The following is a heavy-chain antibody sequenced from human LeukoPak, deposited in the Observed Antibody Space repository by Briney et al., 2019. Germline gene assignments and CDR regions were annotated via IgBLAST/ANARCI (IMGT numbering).Heavy chain of an antibody. CDR2: ISVAGATT. Sequence: GGSLRLSCVSSGFIFSSYVMSWVRQAPGKGLEWVSSISVAGATTDYADSVKGRFTISRDNAKNSLYLQMNSLRAEDTAVYYCARDSVIYGYWGQGTLVTVSS. J-gene: IGHJ4*02. CDR1: GFIFSSYV. D-gene: IGHD3/OR15-3a*01. V-gene: IGHV3-23*01. CDR3: ARDSVIYGY.